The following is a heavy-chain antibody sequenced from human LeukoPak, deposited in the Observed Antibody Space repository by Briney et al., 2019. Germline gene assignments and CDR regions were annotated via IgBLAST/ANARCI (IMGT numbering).Heavy chain of an antibody. D-gene: IGHD1-26*01. CDR2: IYYSGST. CDR1: GGSVSSGSYY. V-gene: IGHV4-61*01. J-gene: IGHJ4*02. CDR3: ATTPARGQYFDY. Sequence: PSETLSLTCTVSGGSVSSGSYYWSWIRQPPGKGLEWIGYIYYSGSTKYNPSLKSRVTISGDTSKNQFSLKLSSVTAADTAVYYCATTPARGQYFDYWAREPWSPSPQ.